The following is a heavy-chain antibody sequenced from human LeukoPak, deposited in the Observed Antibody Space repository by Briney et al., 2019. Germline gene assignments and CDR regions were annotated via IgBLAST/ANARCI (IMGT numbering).Heavy chain of an antibody. V-gene: IGHV1-18*01. CDR1: GYTFTSYG. J-gene: IGHJ4*02. D-gene: IGHD1-26*01. CDR2: ISAYNGNT. Sequence: ASVKVSCKASGYTFTSYGISWVRHAPAQGLELMGWISAYNGNTNYAQKLQDRVTMTTDTSTSTAYMELRSLRCDDTAVYYCARDLLVGALDSDYWGQGTLVTVSS. CDR3: ARDLLVGALDSDY.